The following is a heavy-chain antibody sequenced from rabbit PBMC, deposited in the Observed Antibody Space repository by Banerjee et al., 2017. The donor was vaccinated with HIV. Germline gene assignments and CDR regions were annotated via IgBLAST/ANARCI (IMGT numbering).Heavy chain of an antibody. J-gene: IGHJ4*01. CDR2: IDPVFGTT. Sequence: QEQLVESGGGLVQPGGSLKLTCTASGFDFSSYGVTWVRQAPGKGLEWIGYIDPVFGTTVYANWAKGRFTISKTSWTTVTLQMTSLTAADTATYFCARDLAGVIGWNFGLWGPGTLVTVS. CDR3: ARDLAGVIGWNFGL. CDR1: GFDFSSYG. D-gene: IGHD4-1*01. V-gene: IGHV1S45*01.